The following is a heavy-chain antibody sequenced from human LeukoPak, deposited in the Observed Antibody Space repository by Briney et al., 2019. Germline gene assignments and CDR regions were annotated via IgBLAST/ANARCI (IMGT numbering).Heavy chain of an antibody. CDR2: IYSGGTT. Sequence: PGGSLRLSCAASGFTASSNYMSWVRQAPGKGLEWVSVIYSGGTTYYADSVKGRFTISRDNSKNTLYLQMSSLRTEDTAVYYCATATGRAPNWFGPWGLGTLVTVSS. CDR1: GFTASSNY. D-gene: IGHD1-14*01. J-gene: IGHJ5*02. V-gene: IGHV3-66*02. CDR3: ATATGRAPNWFGP.